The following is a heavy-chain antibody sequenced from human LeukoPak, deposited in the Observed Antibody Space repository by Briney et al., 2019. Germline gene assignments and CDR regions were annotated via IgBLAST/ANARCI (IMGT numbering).Heavy chain of an antibody. CDR2: INSDGSST. J-gene: IGHJ4*02. CDR1: GSTFSSYG. V-gene: IGHV3-74*01. D-gene: IGHD3-16*01. Sequence: GGSLRLSCAASGSTFSSYGMHWVRQAPGKGLVWVSRINSDGSSTSHADSVKGRFTISRDNAKNTLHLQMNSLRVEDTAVYYCASLTGLDYWGQGTLVTVSS. CDR3: ASLTGLDY.